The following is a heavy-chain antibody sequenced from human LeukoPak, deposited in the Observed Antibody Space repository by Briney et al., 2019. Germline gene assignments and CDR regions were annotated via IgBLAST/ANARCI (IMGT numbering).Heavy chain of an antibody. CDR2: MNPNSGNT. Sequence: GASVKVSCKASGGTFSSYAISWVRRAPGQGLEWMGWMNPNSGNTGYAQKFQGRVTMTRNTSISTAYMELSSLRSEDTAVCYCARERDLGYSSSWGYYYYYMDVWGKGTTVTVSS. D-gene: IGHD6-13*01. CDR3: ARERDLGYSSSWGYYYYYMDV. J-gene: IGHJ6*03. CDR1: GGTFSSYA. V-gene: IGHV1-8*02.